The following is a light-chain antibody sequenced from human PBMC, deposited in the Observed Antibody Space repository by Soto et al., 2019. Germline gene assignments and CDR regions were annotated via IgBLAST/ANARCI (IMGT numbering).Light chain of an antibody. CDR2: ANI. J-gene: IGLJ2*01. V-gene: IGLV1-40*01. CDR1: SSNIGAGFD. CDR3: QSYDSSLGGSV. Sequence: QSVLTQSPSVSGAPGQRVTISCTGNSSNIGAGFDVHWYLHLPGTAPKLLIYANINRPLGVPDRFSGSKSGTSASLAITGLQADDEADYYCQSYDSSLGGSVFGGGTKVTVL.